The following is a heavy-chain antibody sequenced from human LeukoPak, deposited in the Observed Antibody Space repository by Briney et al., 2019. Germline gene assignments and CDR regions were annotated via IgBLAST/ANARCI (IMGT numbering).Heavy chain of an antibody. J-gene: IGHJ6*03. D-gene: IGHD2-2*03. Sequence: SETLSLTCTVSGGSISSSSYYWGWIRQPPGKGLEWIESIYYSGSTYYNPSLKSRVTISVDTSKNQFSLKLSSVTAADTAVYYCARGGYCSSTSCYRDYYYYYYMDVWGKGTTVTVSS. CDR1: GGSISSSSYY. V-gene: IGHV4-39*07. CDR2: IYYSGST. CDR3: ARGGYCSSTSCYRDYYYYYYMDV.